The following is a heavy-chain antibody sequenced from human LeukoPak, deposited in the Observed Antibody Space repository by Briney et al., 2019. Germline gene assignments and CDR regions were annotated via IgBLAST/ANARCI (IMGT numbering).Heavy chain of an antibody. CDR3: AKESQYYYDTGASYYFDH. Sequence: PGGSLRLSCAASGFTFDGHTMHWVRQVPGKGLQWVSLISWDGGRTVYADFVKGRFTISRDNSRNSRYLQMNSLTTEDTALYYCAKESQYYYDTGASYYFDHWGQGALVTVSS. CDR2: ISWDGGRT. V-gene: IGHV3-43*01. CDR1: GFTFDGHT. D-gene: IGHD3-22*01. J-gene: IGHJ4*02.